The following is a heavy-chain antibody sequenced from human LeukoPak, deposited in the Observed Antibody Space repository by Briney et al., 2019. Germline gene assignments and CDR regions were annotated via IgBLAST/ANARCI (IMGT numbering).Heavy chain of an antibody. CDR1: GGDVRRYY. D-gene: IGHD1-26*01. Sequence: SETVSLTCTVSGGDVRRYYWTWIRQPAGKGLEWIGRIYNSGTTNYSPSLESRVTMSLDTSKNRFSLSLSSVTAADTAVYYCARDRLGATGHWRIDVWGRGTLVTVSS. V-gene: IGHV4-4*07. CDR2: IYNSGTT. CDR3: ARDRLGATGHWRIDV. J-gene: IGHJ2*01.